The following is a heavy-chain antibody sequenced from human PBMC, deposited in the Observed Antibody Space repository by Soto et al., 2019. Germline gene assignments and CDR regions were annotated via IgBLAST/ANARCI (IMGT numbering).Heavy chain of an antibody. D-gene: IGHD3-22*01. V-gene: IGHV4-4*07. CDR3: ERGHVARQRGGYYLYYFDY. Sequence: QVQLQESGPGLVKPSETLSLTCTVSGGSISSYYWSWIRQPAGKGLEWIGRIYTSGSTNYNPSLKSRVTISVDTSKNQFSLKLSSVTAADTAVYYCERGHVARQRGGYYLYYFDYWGQGTLVTVSS. J-gene: IGHJ4*02. CDR1: GGSISSYY. CDR2: IYTSGST.